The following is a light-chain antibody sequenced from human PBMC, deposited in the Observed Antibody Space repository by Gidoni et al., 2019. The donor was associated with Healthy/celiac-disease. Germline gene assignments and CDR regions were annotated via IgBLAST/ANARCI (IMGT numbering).Light chain of an antibody. J-gene: IGLJ7*01. CDR3: QVWDSSSDQAV. CDR1: NIGSKS. V-gene: IGLV3-21*03. CDR2: DDS. Sequence: SYVLTQPPSVSVAPGKTARITCGGNNIGSKSVHWYQQKPGQAPVLVVYDDSDRPSGIPDRFSGSNSGNTATLTISRVEAGDEADYSCQVWDSSSDQAVFGGGTQLTVL.